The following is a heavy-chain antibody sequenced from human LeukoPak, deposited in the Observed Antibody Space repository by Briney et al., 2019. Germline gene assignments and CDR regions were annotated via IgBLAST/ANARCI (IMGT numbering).Heavy chain of an antibody. J-gene: IGHJ4*02. Sequence: PGGSLRLSCAASGFIFSSYGMDWVRQAPGKGLEWVAFIRSDGSKKYYADSVKGRFTISRDNSKNTLYLQMNSLRAEDTAVYYRAKDLPAAYFDYWGQGTLVTVSS. CDR2: IRSDGSKK. CDR3: AKDLPAAYFDY. CDR1: GFIFSSYG. V-gene: IGHV3-30*02. D-gene: IGHD2-2*01.